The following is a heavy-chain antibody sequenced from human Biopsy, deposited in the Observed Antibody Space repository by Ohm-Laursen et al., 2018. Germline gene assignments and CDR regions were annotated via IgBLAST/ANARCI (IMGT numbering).Heavy chain of an antibody. CDR3: ARDLYDFCGGCPFDP. Sequence: GSLRLSCAASGFIFSSAWMHWVRQAPGKGLVWVSCISSDGSTTYADSVKGRFTISRDNAKNTAYLQMNSLRAEDTAMYYCARDLYDFCGGCPFDPWGQGTLVTVSP. D-gene: IGHD3-3*01. J-gene: IGHJ5*02. CDR1: GFIFSSAW. V-gene: IGHV3-74*01. CDR2: ISSDGST.